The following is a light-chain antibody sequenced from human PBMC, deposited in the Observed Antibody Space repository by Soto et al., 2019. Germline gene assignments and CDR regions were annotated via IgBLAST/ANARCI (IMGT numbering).Light chain of an antibody. CDR3: CSYVGSTTYL. CDR1: SSTVGGFNV. V-gene: IGLV2-23*01. Sequence: QSVLTQPASVSGSPGQSITISCTGTSSTVGGFNVVSWYQQHPGKAPKVIIYEGIKRPSGVSNRFSGSNSGSTASLTISGLQAEHEADYYCCSYVGSTTYLFGTGTKVTVL. CDR2: EGI. J-gene: IGLJ1*01.